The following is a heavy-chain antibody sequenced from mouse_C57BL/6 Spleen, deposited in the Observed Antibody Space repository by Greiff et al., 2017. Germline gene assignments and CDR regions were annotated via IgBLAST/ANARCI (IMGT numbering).Heavy chain of an antibody. CDR1: GFTFSSYA. CDR3: TRGGYYYGSSYLMDY. V-gene: IGHV5-9-1*02. J-gene: IGHJ4*01. Sequence: EVKLMDSGEGLVKPGGSLKLSCAASGFTFSSYAMSWVRQTPEKRLEWVAYISSGGDYIYYADTVKGRFTISRDNARNTLYLQMSSLKSEDTAMYYCTRGGYYYGSSYLMDYWGQGTSVTVSS. CDR2: ISSGGDYI. D-gene: IGHD1-1*01.